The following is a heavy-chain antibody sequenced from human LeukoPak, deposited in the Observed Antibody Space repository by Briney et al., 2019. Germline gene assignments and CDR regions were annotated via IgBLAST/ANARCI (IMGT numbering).Heavy chain of an antibody. J-gene: IGHJ5*02. Sequence: SETLSLTCTVSGDSIRNSYYWGWIRQPPGKGLEWIGTIYSGGTTYYNPSLKSRVTISLDTSKNLFSLKLTSVTVADTAVYYCARHQKIRCNRDFWVKVWFDPWGQGTLVTVSS. V-gene: IGHV4-39*01. D-gene: IGHD3/OR15-3a*01. CDR1: GDSIRNSYY. CDR3: ARHQKIRCNRDFWVKVWFDP. CDR2: IYSGGTT.